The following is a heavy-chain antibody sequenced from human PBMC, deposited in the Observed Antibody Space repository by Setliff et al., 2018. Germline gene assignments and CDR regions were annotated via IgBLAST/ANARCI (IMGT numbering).Heavy chain of an antibody. J-gene: IGHJ5*02. D-gene: IGHD3-22*01. CDR3: AREYYYDSSGYRTSFDP. V-gene: IGHV1-3*01. CDR1: GYTFTSYA. Sequence: GASVKVSCKASGYTFTSYAMHWVRLAPGQRLEWMGWINAGNGNTKYSQKFQGRVTITRDTSASTAYMELSSLRSEDTAVYYCAREYYYDSSGYRTSFDPWGQGTLVTVSS. CDR2: INAGNGNT.